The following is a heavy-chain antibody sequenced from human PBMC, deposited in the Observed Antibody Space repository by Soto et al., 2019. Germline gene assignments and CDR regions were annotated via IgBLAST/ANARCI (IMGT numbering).Heavy chain of an antibody. Sequence: QVHLQQSGPGLVKPSETLSLTCTVSGGSMSSYYWTWIRQPAGKGLEWIGRVYSSGGTHYNPSLKSRVTISIDTSKNQFSLRLLSVTDADTAVYFCARGQRFSDWFDPWGQGTLVTVSS. CDR2: VYSSGGT. D-gene: IGHD3-3*01. CDR3: ARGQRFSDWFDP. CDR1: GGSMSSYY. V-gene: IGHV4-4*07. J-gene: IGHJ5*02.